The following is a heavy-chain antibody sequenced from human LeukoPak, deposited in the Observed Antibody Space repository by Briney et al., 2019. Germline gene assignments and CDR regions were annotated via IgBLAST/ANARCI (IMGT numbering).Heavy chain of an antibody. CDR2: IWYDGSNK. CDR3: ARASTLAGGPEAPYYFDY. V-gene: IGHV3-33*01. J-gene: IGHJ4*02. Sequence: SGGSLRLSCAASGFTFSSYGMHWVRQAPGKGLEWVAVIWYDGSNKYYADSVKGRFTISRDNSKNTLYLQMNSLRAEDTAVYYCARASTLAGGPEAPYYFDYWGQGTLVTVSS. D-gene: IGHD1-14*01. CDR1: GFTFSSYG.